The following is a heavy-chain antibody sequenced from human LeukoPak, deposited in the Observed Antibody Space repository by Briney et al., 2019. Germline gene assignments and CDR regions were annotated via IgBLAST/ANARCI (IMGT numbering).Heavy chain of an antibody. CDR1: GFTFSNYA. CDR3: AKSGITAAAPPRGDY. CDR2: ISGSGGNT. Sequence: GGSLRLSCAASGFTFSNYAMNWVRQAPGKGLEWVAAISGSGGNTNHADSVKGRFTISRDNPKNTLYLQMNSLRAEDTAVYYCAKSGITAAAPPRGDYWGQGTLVTVSS. D-gene: IGHD6-13*01. V-gene: IGHV3-23*01. J-gene: IGHJ4*02.